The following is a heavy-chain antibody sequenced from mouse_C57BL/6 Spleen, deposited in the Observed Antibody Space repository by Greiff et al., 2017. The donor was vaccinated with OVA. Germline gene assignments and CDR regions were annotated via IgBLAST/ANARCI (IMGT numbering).Heavy chain of an antibody. D-gene: IGHD1-1*01. CDR3: MVFYYYGSYYFDY. V-gene: IGHV6-6*01. J-gene: IGHJ2*01. Sequence: EVKLVESGGGLVQPGGSMKLSCAASGFTFSDAWMDWVRQSPEKGLEWVAEIRNKANNHATYYAESVKGRFTISRDDSKSSVYLQMNSVRAEDTGIYYWMVFYYYGSYYFDYWGQGTTLTVSS. CDR2: IRNKANNHAT. CDR1: GFTFSDAW.